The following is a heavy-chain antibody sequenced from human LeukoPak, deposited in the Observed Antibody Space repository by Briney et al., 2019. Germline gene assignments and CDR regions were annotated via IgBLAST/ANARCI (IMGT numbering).Heavy chain of an antibody. CDR3: ARYDYGSGYPGSWLDP. Sequence: SETLSLTCTVSGDSITSYYWYWFRQPPGKELEWIACIYYSGATHYNPSLKSRVTISLDMSKNQFSLKLTSVTAADTAVYYCARYDYGSGYPGSWLDPWGQGTLVTVSS. CDR1: GDSITSYY. D-gene: IGHD3-10*01. CDR2: IYYSGAT. V-gene: IGHV4-59*08. J-gene: IGHJ5*02.